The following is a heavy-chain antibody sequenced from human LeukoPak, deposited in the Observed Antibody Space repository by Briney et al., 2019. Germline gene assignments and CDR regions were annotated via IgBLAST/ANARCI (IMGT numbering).Heavy chain of an antibody. CDR2: ISSSGSAI. V-gene: IGHV3-48*01. CDR3: AKDLNPIVVVITAIDY. Sequence: GGSLRLSCAASGFTLSSYNMNWVRQAPGEGLEWVSYISSSGSAIYYADSVKGRFTISRDNSKNTLYLQMNSLRAEDTAVYYCAKDLNPIVVVITAIDYWGQGTLVTVSS. J-gene: IGHJ4*02. CDR1: GFTLSSYN. D-gene: IGHD3-22*01.